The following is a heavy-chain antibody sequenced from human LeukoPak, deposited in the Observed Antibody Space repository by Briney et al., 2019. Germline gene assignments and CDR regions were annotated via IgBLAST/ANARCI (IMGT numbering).Heavy chain of an antibody. CDR3: AKAYYYGSGSYPLPFDY. V-gene: IGHV3-23*01. D-gene: IGHD3-10*01. Sequence: PGGSLRLSCTASGSIFSNYAMSWVRQAPGKGLEWVSAISGSGHSTNYADSVKGRFTISRDNSKNALYLQMNSLRAEDTAVYYCAKAYYYGSGSYPLPFDYWGQGTLVTVSS. CDR2: ISGSGHST. J-gene: IGHJ4*02. CDR1: GSIFSNYA.